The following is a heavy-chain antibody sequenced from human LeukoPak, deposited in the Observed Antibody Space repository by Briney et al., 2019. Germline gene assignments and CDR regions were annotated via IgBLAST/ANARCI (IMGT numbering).Heavy chain of an antibody. CDR3: ARKADYGLNWFDP. CDR2: IYSGGST. V-gene: IGHV3-53*01. J-gene: IGHJ5*02. D-gene: IGHD4-17*01. CDR1: GFTVSSNY. Sequence: GSLRLSCAASGFTVSSNYMSWVRQAPGKGLEWVSVIYSGGSTYYADSVKGRFTISRDNSKNTLYLQMNSLRAEDTAVYYCARKADYGLNWFDPWGQGTLVTVSS.